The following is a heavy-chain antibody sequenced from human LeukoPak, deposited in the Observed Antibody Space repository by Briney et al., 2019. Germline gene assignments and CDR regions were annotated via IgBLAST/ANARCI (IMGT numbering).Heavy chain of an antibody. CDR2: IYYSGST. CDR1: GGSISRGGYY. V-gene: IGHV4-31*03. D-gene: IGHD3-22*01. CDR3: ARPVDVSIYY. Sequence: SETQSLTCTVSGGSISRGGYYWRWIRQHPGKGLESIGYIYYSGSTYYNPSLKSRVTISVHRSKNQFSLKLSSVTAADTPVYYCARPVDVSIYYWGQG. J-gene: IGHJ4*02.